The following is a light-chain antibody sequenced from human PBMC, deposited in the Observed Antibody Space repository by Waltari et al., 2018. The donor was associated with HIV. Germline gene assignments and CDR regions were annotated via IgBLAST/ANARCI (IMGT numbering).Light chain of an antibody. CDR3: QQYGSSPIT. Sequence: EIVLTQSPGTQSLSPGERATLSCRASQSVRSTYLAWYQQKPGQAPRLLISAASSRATGIPDRFSGSGSGTDFTLTISRLEPEDFAVYYCQQYGSSPITFGQGTRLEIK. J-gene: IGKJ5*01. V-gene: IGKV3-20*01. CDR2: AAS. CDR1: QSVRSTY.